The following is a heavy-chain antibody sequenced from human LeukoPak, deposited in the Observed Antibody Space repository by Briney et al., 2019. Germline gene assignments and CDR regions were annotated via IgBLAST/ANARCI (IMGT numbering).Heavy chain of an antibody. D-gene: IGHD5-24*01. CDR2: IIPLLGTE. CDR3: ARVRRGGYIQDAFDI. V-gene: IGHV1-69*08. J-gene: IGHJ3*02. Sequence: GASVEVSCKASGGTFSGYTVVWVRQAPGQGLEWMGTIIPLLGTENFAQKFQGRVIITADKSTSTANMELRSLRSEDTAVYYCARVRRGGYIQDAFDIWGQGTRVTVSS. CDR1: GGTFSGYT.